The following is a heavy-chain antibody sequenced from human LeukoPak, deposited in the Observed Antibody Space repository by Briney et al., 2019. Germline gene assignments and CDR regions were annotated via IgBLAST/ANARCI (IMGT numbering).Heavy chain of an antibody. J-gene: IGHJ4*02. CDR2: IYTSGST. V-gene: IGHV4-4*09. CDR1: GGSISSYY. D-gene: IGHD1-1*01. CDR3: ARHEHNGPVYY. Sequence: SETLSLTCTVSGGSISSYYWSWIRQPPGKGLEWIGYIYTSGSTNYNPSLKSRVTISVDTSKNQFSLKLSSVTAADTAVYYCARHEHNGPVYYWGQGTLVTVSS.